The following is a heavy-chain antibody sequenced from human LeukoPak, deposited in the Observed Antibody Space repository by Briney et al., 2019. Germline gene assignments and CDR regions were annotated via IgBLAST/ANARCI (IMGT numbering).Heavy chain of an antibody. CDR3: QTYYDILTGYQGSYYYYGMDV. CDR2: IYSGGST. Sequence: GGSLRLSCAASGFTVSSNYMSWVRQAPGKRLEWVSVIYSGGSTYYADSVKGRFTISRHNSKNTLYLQMNSLRAEDTAVYYCQTYYDILTGYQGSYYYYGMDVWGQGTTVTVSS. CDR1: GFTVSSNY. V-gene: IGHV3-53*04. D-gene: IGHD3-9*01. J-gene: IGHJ6*02.